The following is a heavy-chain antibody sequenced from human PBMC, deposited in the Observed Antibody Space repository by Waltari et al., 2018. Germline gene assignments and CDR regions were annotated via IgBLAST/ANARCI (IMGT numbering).Heavy chain of an antibody. V-gene: IGHV4-38-2*02. CDR2: IYHSGST. J-gene: IGHJ4*02. D-gene: IGHD2-2*01. CDR3: ARDPLPVVVPAAIDY. Sequence: QVQLQESGPGLVKPSETLSLTCTVSGYSISSGYYWGWIRQPPGKGLEWIGSIYHSGSTYYNPSLKSRVTISVDTSKNQFSLKLSSVTAADTAVYYCARDPLPVVVPAAIDYWGQGTLVTVSS. CDR1: GYSISSGYY.